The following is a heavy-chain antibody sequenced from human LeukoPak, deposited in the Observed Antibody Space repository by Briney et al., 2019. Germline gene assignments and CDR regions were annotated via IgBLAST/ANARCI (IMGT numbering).Heavy chain of an antibody. CDR1: GYTFTGYY. Sequence: ASVKVSCKASGYTFTGYYMHWVRQAPGQGLEWMGWINPNSGGTNYAQKFQGRVTMTRDTSISTAYMELSRLRSDDTAVYYCARDLGPGSSGYYRVLFSWGQGTLVTVSS. CDR3: ARDLGPGSSGYYRVLFS. D-gene: IGHD3-22*01. CDR2: INPNSGGT. J-gene: IGHJ4*02. V-gene: IGHV1-2*02.